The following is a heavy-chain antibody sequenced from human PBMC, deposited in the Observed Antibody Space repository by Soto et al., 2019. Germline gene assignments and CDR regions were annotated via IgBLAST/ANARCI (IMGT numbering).Heavy chain of an antibody. CDR2: MYYSGST. CDR3: ARASSPYFDRLSAFDP. D-gene: IGHD3-9*01. J-gene: IGHJ5*02. CDR1: GGSVSSGSYS. Sequence: QVQLQESGPGLVKPSETLSLTCTVSGGSVSSGSYSWSWIRQPPGKGLEWIGYMYYSGSTNYNPSLKSRVTISIDTSKNQCSLKLSSVTAADTAVYYCARASSPYFDRLSAFDPWGQGTLVTVSS. V-gene: IGHV4-61*01.